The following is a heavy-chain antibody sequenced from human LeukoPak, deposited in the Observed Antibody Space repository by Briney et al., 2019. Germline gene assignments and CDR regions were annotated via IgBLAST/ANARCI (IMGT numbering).Heavy chain of an antibody. CDR1: GGTFSSYA. Sequence: SVKVSCKASGGTFSSYAISWVRQAPGQGLEWMGGIIPIFGTANYAQKFQGRVTITADESTSTAYMELSSLRSEDTAVYYCARGGYSYGQHFDYWGQGTLVTVSS. V-gene: IGHV1-69*13. CDR2: IIPIFGTA. CDR3: ARGGYSYGQHFDY. J-gene: IGHJ4*02. D-gene: IGHD5-18*01.